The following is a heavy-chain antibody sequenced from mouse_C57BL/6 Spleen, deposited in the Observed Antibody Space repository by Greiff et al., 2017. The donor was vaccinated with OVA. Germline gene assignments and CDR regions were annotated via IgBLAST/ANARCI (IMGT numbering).Heavy chain of an antibody. CDR1: GYTFTSYW. Sequence: QVQLQQPGAELVRPGSSVKLSCKASGYTFTSYWMHWVKQRPIQGLEWIGNIDPSDSETHYNQKFKDKATLTVDKSSSTAYMQLSSLTSEDSAVYYCAREGYDYDEGFGFAYWGQGTLVTVSA. V-gene: IGHV1-52*01. CDR3: AREGYDYDEGFGFAY. CDR2: IDPSDSET. J-gene: IGHJ3*01. D-gene: IGHD2-4*01.